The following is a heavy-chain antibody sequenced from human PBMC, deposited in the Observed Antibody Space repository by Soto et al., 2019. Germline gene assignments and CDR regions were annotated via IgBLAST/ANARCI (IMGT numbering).Heavy chain of an antibody. J-gene: IGHJ6*02. Sequence: ASVKVSCKASGYTFTSYGISWVRQAPGQGLEWMGWISAYNGNTNYAQKLQGRVTMTTDTSTSTAYMELRSLRSDDTAVYYCARSGRITIFGVVTTSYYYYGMDVWGQGTTVTAP. CDR2: ISAYNGNT. D-gene: IGHD3-3*01. V-gene: IGHV1-18*04. CDR1: GYTFTSYG. CDR3: ARSGRITIFGVVTTSYYYYGMDV.